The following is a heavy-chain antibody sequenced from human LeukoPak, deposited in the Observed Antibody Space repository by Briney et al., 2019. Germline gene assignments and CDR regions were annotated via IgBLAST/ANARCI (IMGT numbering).Heavy chain of an antibody. CDR1: GGSISSGVYS. V-gene: IGHV4-61*08. J-gene: IGHJ6*03. D-gene: IGHD3-10*01. CDR2: IYYSGST. CDR3: ASGAYAYYYMDV. Sequence: SQTLSLTCTVSGGSISSGVYSWSWIRQPPGRGLEWIGYIYYSGSTIYNPSLKSRVTISVDTSKNQFSLKLSSVTAADTAVYYCASGAYAYYYMDVWGKGTTVTISS.